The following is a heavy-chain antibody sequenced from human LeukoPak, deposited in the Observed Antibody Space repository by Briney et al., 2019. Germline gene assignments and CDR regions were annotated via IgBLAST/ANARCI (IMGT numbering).Heavy chain of an antibody. CDR3: ARVLTDPNWFDP. D-gene: IGHD2/OR15-2a*01. CDR2: SKPNGRGT. V-gene: IGHV1-2*02. Sequence: ASGKVAWKAAGYTFAGYYLHWERQAPGQGLEWMEWSKPNGRGTNYAQQFRGRVTITRDTSISTAYMELSRLRSDDTAMYYCARVLTDPNWFDPWGQGTLVTVSS. CDR1: GYTFAGYY. J-gene: IGHJ5*02.